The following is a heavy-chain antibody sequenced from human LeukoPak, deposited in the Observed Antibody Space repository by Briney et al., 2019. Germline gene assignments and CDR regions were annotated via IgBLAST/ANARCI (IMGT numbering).Heavy chain of an antibody. D-gene: IGHD2-2*01. Sequence: SETLSLTCTVSGGSISSYYWSWIRQPAGKGLEWIGRIYTSGSTNYNPSLKSRVTISVDTSKNQFSLKLSSVTAADTAVYYCARVGRCSSTSCYRDWFDPWGQGTLVTVSS. CDR3: ARVGRCSSTSCYRDWFDP. V-gene: IGHV4-4*07. CDR1: GGSISSYY. J-gene: IGHJ5*02. CDR2: IYTSGST.